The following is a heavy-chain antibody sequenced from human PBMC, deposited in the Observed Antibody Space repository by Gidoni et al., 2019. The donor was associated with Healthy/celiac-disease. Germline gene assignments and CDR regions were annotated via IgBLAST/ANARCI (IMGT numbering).Heavy chain of an antibody. D-gene: IGHD6-6*01. V-gene: IGHV4-61*02. J-gene: IGHJ6*02. CDR1: GGPISSGSYY. CDR3: ARGPSSDYYYGMDV. Sequence: QVQLQESGPGLVKPSQTLSLTCTVSGGPISSGSYYWCWIRQPAGKGLEWIGRIHTSGSTNYNPSLKSRVTMSVDTSKNQFSLKLSSVTAADTAVYYCARGPSSDYYYGMDVWGQGTTVTVSS. CDR2: IHTSGST.